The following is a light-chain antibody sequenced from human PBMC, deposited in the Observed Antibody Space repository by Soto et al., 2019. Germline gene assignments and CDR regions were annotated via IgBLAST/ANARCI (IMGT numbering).Light chain of an antibody. CDR1: SSDVGDYNY. CDR3: QVWDSSSDVV. CDR2: EVS. Sequence: QSALTQPASVSGSPGQSITISCTGTSSDVGDYNYVSWYQQHPGKAPKLMIYEVSNRPSGVSNRFSGSKSGNTASLTISGLQAEDEADYYCQVWDSSSDVVFGGGTQLTVL. J-gene: IGLJ2*01. V-gene: IGLV2-14*01.